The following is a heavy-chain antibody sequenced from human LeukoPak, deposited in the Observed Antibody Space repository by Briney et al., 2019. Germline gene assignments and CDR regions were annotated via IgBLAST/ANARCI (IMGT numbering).Heavy chain of an antibody. D-gene: IGHD6-19*01. J-gene: IGHJ4*02. CDR1: GGTFSSYT. CDR2: IIPILGIA. Sequence: SVKVSSKASGGTFSSYTISWVRQAPGQGLEWMGRIIPILGIANYAQKFQGRVTITADKSTSTAYMELSSLRSEDTAVYYCSRGRYSSGWYYFDYWGQGTLVTVSS. CDR3: SRGRYSSGWYYFDY. V-gene: IGHV1-69*02.